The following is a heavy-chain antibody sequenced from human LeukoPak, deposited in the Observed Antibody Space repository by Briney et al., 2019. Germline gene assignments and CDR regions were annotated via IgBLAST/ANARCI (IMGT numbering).Heavy chain of an antibody. Sequence: GGSPRLSCAASGFTFSSYEMIWVRQAPGEGLEWVSYISSSGSTIYYADSVKGRFTISRDNAKNSMHLQMNSLRVEDTAVYYCARVTTPRGYGGYDSGYWGQGTLVTVSS. D-gene: IGHD5-12*01. V-gene: IGHV3-48*03. CDR1: GFTFSSYE. CDR3: ARVTTPRGYGGYDSGY. J-gene: IGHJ4*02. CDR2: ISSSGSTI.